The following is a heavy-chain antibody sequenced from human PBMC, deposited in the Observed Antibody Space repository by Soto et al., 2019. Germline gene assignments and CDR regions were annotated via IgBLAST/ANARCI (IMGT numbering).Heavy chain of an antibody. CDR1: GFTFSDYY. V-gene: IGHV3-11*01. D-gene: IGHD1-26*01. J-gene: IGHJ3*02. CDR3: ARDGASRPWTRTHAFDI. CDR2: ISSSGSTI. Sequence: QVQLVESGGGLVKPGGSLRLSCAASGFTFSDYYMSWIRQAPGKGLEWVSYISSSGSTIYYADSVKGRFTISRDNAKYSLYMRLHCMIAEDTSSYYCARDGASRPWTRTHAFDIWRQGTMVTVSS.